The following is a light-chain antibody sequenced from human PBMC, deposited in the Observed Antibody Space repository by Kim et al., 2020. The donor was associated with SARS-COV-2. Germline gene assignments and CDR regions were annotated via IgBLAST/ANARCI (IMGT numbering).Light chain of an antibody. J-gene: IGKJ2*01. CDR1: QRVSSN. CDR3: QQYNNWPYT. V-gene: IGKV3-15*01. CDR2: GAS. Sequence: VSPGGRATLSCRASQRVSSNLAWYHQKPGQAPTLLICGASARANGIPAKFSGSGSGTEFTLNISSLQSEDFAVYSCQQYNNWPYTFGKGTKLEI.